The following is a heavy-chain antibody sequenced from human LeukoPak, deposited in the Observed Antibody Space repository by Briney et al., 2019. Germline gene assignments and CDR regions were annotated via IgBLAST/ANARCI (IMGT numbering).Heavy chain of an antibody. CDR2: IWYDGSIQ. V-gene: IGHV3-33*01. CDR3: ARAGYCSGGSCYGSDY. CDR1: GFTFSSYG. J-gene: IGHJ4*02. D-gene: IGHD2-15*01. Sequence: GGSLRLACAASGFTFSSYGMHWVRQAPGKGLEWVAAIWYDGSIQYYADSVKGRFTISRNNSKNTLYLQMDSLRAEDTAVYYCARAGYCSGGSCYGSDYWGQGTLVSVSS.